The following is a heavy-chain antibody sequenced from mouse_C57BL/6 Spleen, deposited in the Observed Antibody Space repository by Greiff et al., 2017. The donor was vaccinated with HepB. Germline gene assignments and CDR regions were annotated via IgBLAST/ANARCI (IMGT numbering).Heavy chain of an antibody. CDR2: IYPGDGDT. Sequence: QVQLQQSGPELVKPGASVKISCKASGYAFSSSWMNWVKQRPGKGLEWIGRIYPGDGDTNYNGKFKGKATLTADKSSSTAYMQLSSLTSEDSAVYFCARRGLRSNYAMDYWGQETSVTVSS. CDR3: ARRGLRSNYAMDY. J-gene: IGHJ4*01. V-gene: IGHV1-82*01. CDR1: GYAFSSSW.